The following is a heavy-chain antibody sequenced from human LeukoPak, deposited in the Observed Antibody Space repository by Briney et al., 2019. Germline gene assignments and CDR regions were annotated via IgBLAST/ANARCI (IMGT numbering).Heavy chain of an antibody. D-gene: IGHD3-22*01. CDR2: IYYSGST. CDR1: GGSISSSSYY. Sequence: PSETLSLTCTVSGGSISSSSYYWGWIRQPPGKGLEWIGSIYYSGSTYYNPSLKSRVTISVDTSKNQFSLKLSSVTAADTAVYYCARHQDDSSGYYYTASFDYWGQGTLVPVSS. CDR3: ARHQDDSSGYYYTASFDY. J-gene: IGHJ4*02. V-gene: IGHV4-39*01.